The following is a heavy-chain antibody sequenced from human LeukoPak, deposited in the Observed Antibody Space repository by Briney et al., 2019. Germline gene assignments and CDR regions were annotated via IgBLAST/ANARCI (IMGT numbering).Heavy chain of an antibody. Sequence: AGGSLRLSCAASTFTFSNYAMHWVRQAPGKGLEWVAVIWYDGSNKYYADSVKGRFTISRDNSKNTLYLQMNSLRAEDTAVYYCARDRNGWFDYWGQGTLVTVSS. CDR3: ARDRNGWFDY. V-gene: IGHV3-33*08. CDR2: IWYDGSNK. CDR1: TFTFSNYA. J-gene: IGHJ4*02. D-gene: IGHD3-3*01.